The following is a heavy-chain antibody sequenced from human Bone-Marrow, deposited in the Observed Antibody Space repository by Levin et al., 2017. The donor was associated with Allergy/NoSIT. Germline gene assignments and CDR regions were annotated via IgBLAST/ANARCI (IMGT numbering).Heavy chain of an antibody. Sequence: SETLSLTCTVSGGSISSYYWSWIRQPPGKGLEWIGYISYTGSTNFNPSLKSRVTISGDTSKNQFSLTLSSVTAADTAVYYCAATAGDCSGGSCSYAFDIWGQGTMVTVSS. J-gene: IGHJ3*02. CDR3: AATAGDCSGGSCSYAFDI. CDR1: GGSISSYY. CDR2: ISYTGST. D-gene: IGHD2-15*01. V-gene: IGHV4-59*08.